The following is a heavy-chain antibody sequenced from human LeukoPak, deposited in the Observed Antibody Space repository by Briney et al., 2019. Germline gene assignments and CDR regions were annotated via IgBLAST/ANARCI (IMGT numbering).Heavy chain of an antibody. CDR1: GGSFSGYY. V-gene: IGHV4-34*01. CDR2: INHSGST. D-gene: IGHD4-17*01. Sequence: SQTLSLTCAVYGGSFSGYYWSWIRQPPGKGLEWIGEINHSGSTNYNPSLKSRVTISVDTSKNQFSLKLSSVTAADTAVYYCASVRGDYEDAFDIRGQGTMVTVSS. J-gene: IGHJ3*02. CDR3: ASVRGDYEDAFDI.